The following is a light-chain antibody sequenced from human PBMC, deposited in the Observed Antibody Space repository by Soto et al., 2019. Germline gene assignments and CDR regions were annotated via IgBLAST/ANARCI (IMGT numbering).Light chain of an antibody. Sequence: EIVLTQSPGTLSLSPGERATLSCRASESVSNNYLAWYQRKPGQAPRLLIYGASYRATDIPYRFSGSGSGTDFTLTIARLEAEAFEVYICQQYGGTPPTFGLGTKVEI. CDR3: QQYGGTPPT. J-gene: IGKJ1*01. V-gene: IGKV3-20*01. CDR2: GAS. CDR1: ESVSNNY.